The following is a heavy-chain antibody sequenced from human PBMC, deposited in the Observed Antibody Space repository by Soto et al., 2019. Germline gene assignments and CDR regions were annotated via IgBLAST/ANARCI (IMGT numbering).Heavy chain of an antibody. CDR1: GYTFTSYG. CDR2: ISAYNGNT. CDR3: AREYNYDYIWGSYRSVYFDY. J-gene: IGHJ4*02. Sequence: ASVKVSCKASGYTFTSYGISWVRQAPGQGLEWMGWISAYNGNTNYAQKLQGRVTMTTDTSTSTAYMELRSLRSDDTAVYYCAREYNYDYIWGSYRSVYFDYWGQGTLVTVSS. D-gene: IGHD3-16*02. V-gene: IGHV1-18*01.